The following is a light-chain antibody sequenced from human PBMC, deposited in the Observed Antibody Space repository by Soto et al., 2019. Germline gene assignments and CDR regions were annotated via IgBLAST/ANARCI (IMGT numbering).Light chain of an antibody. CDR3: QQYNSYPMYT. Sequence: DIQMTQSPSTLSASVGDRVTITCRASQSINSWLAWYQQKPGKAPNLLIYDASSLESGVPSRFSGSGSGTEFTLTISSLQPDDFATYYCQQYNSYPMYTFGQGTKLEIK. J-gene: IGKJ2*01. CDR1: QSINSW. V-gene: IGKV1-5*01. CDR2: DAS.